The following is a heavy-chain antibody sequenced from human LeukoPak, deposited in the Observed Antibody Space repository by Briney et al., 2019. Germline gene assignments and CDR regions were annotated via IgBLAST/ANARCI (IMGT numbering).Heavy chain of an antibody. D-gene: IGHD3-16*01. CDR1: GFTFSSYA. CDR2: ISGSGDNT. J-gene: IGHJ3*02. CDR3: AKDPVNWGQDSGTFDI. Sequence: GGSLRLSCAASGFTFSSYAMSWVRQVPGKGLEWVSVISGSGDNTYYADSVKGRFTISRDNSKNMLYLQMNSLRAEDTAVYYCAKDPVNWGQDSGTFDIWGQGTMVTVSS. V-gene: IGHV3-23*01.